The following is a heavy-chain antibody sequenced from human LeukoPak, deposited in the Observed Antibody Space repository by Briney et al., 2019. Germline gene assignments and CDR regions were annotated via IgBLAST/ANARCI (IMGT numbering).Heavy chain of an antibody. Sequence: PGGSLRLSCAASGFSFSYYTMHWVRQAPGKGLEWVSSITSGSNYMYYADSVKGRFTISRDNAKNSLFLQLNSLRAEDTAVYYCARDFSGLRFLEWAYYMGVWGKGTTVTVSS. CDR3: ARDFSGLRFLEWAYYMGV. J-gene: IGHJ6*03. V-gene: IGHV3-21*01. D-gene: IGHD3-3*01. CDR2: ITSGSNYM. CDR1: GFSFSYYT.